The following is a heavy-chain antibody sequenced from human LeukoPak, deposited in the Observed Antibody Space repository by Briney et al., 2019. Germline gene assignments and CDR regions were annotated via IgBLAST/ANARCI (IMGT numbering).Heavy chain of an antibody. D-gene: IGHD2-21*02. CDR1: GFTFSSYG. J-gene: IGHJ4*02. CDR2: ISASGGGT. Sequence: GGSLRLSCAASGFTFSSYGMSWVRQAPGKGLEWVSAISASGGGTYYADSVKGRFTISRDNSKNTLYLQVNSLRADDTAVYYCAKGEAYCGGDCYPDWGQGTLVTVSS. V-gene: IGHV3-23*01. CDR3: AKGEAYCGGDCYPD.